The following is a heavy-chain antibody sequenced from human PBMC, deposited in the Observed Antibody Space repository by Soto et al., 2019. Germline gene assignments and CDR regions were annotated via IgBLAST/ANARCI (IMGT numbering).Heavy chain of an antibody. CDR3: ARDFGYGGNDPDAFDI. Sequence: GASVKVSCKASGYTFTSHDINWVRQATGQGLEWMGWVNPNSGNTGYAQKFQGRVTMTRDTSTGTAYMELRSLRSDDTAVYYCARDFGYGGNDPDAFDIWGQGTMVTVSS. D-gene: IGHD4-17*01. CDR1: GYTFTSHD. V-gene: IGHV1-8*01. J-gene: IGHJ3*02. CDR2: VNPNSGNT.